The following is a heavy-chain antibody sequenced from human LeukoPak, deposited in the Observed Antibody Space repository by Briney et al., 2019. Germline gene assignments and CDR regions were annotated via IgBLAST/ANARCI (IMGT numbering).Heavy chain of an antibody. CDR2: IRKNVDSYST. D-gene: IGHD1-26*01. V-gene: IGHV3-72*01. CDR1: EFTFGDNF. CDR3: VRLSGNYLDY. Sequence: PGGSLKLSWPASEFTFGDNFMDWFGKAPGKGLEWVGRIRKNVDSYSTEYAASVKGRFTISRDDSKNSLYLQMNSLETEDTAVYYCVRLSGNYLDYWGQGTLVTVSS. J-gene: IGHJ4*02.